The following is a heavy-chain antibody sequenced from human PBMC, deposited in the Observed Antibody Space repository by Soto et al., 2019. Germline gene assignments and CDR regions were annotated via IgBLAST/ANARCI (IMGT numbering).Heavy chain of an antibody. V-gene: IGHV5-51*01. J-gene: IGHJ4*02. Sequence: GESLKLSCKGSGYSFTSYWIGLMRQMPGNGLEWMGIIYPGDSDTRYSPSFQGQVTISADKSISTAYLQWSSLKASDTAMYYCARPPYSSAAGFDYWGQGTLVTVSS. CDR1: GYSFTSYW. CDR3: ARPPYSSAAGFDY. CDR2: IYPGDSDT. D-gene: IGHD6-25*01.